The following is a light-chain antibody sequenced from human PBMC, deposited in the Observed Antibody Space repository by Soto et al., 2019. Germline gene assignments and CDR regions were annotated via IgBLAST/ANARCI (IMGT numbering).Light chain of an antibody. CDR3: SSYTSSSTPLYV. V-gene: IGLV2-14*01. Sequence: SALTQPAPVSGSPGQSITLSFTGTSSDVGGYNYVSWYQQHPGKAPKLMIYDVSNRPSGVSNRFSGSKSGNTASLTISGLQAEDEADYYCSSYTSSSTPLYVFGTGTKVTVL. J-gene: IGLJ1*01. CDR2: DVS. CDR1: SSDVGGYNY.